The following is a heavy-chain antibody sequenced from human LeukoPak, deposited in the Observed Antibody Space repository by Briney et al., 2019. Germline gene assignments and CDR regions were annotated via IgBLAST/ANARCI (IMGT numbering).Heavy chain of an antibody. J-gene: IGHJ6*03. CDR2: IYYSGST. Sequence: SETPSLTCTVSGGSISSSSYYWGWIRQPPGKGLEWIGSIYYSGSTYYNPSLKSRVTISVDTSKNQFSLKLSSVTAADTAVYYCARGGGSSWYPIDYYYYMDVWGKGTTVTVSS. CDR1: GGSISSSSYY. V-gene: IGHV4-39*07. D-gene: IGHD6-13*01. CDR3: ARGGGSSWYPIDYYYYMDV.